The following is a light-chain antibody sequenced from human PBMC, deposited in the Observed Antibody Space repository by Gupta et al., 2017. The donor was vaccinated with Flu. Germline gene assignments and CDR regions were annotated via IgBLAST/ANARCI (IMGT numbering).Light chain of an antibody. CDR1: SSGSRS. J-gene: IGLJ2*01. Sequence: TCGGDSSGSRSVNWYQQKTGQPPKLVIYRDSNRPPGIPDRFSASNSKNTATLTITGAQGGDEADYHCQVWGSSTAVFGGGTKLTVL. V-gene: IGLV3-9*01. CDR2: RDS. CDR3: QVWGSSTAV.